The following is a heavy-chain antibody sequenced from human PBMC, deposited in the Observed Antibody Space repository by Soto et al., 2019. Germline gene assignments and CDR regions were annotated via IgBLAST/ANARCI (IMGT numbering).Heavy chain of an antibody. CDR2: ISYDGSNK. CDR1: GFTFSSYA. D-gene: IGHD4-17*01. Sequence: GGSLRLSCAASGFTFSSYAMHWVRRAPGKGLEWVAVISYDGSNKYYADSVKGRFTISRDNSKNTLYLQMNSLRAEDTAVYYCARGQEDYGDYDAFDIWGQGTMVTVSS. V-gene: IGHV3-30-3*01. J-gene: IGHJ3*02. CDR3: ARGQEDYGDYDAFDI.